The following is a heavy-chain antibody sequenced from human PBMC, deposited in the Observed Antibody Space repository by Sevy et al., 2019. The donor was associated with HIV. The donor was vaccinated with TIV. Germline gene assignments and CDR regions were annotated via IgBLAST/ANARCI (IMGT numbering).Heavy chain of an antibody. J-gene: IGHJ4*01. Sequence: GGSLRLSCVASGFTFTNYAMNWVRQAPGKGLEWVSSITGSGDSTYYADSVKGHFTISRDNAKNTLYLQMNSLRAEDTAVYYCAKSLSSTIYYFDSWGHGTLVTVSS. CDR3: AKSLSSTIYYFDS. CDR2: ITGSGDST. D-gene: IGHD3-3*01. V-gene: IGHV3-23*01. CDR1: GFTFTNYA.